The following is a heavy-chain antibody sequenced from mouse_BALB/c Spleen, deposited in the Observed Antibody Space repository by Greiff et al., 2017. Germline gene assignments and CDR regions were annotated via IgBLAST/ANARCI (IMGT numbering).Heavy chain of an antibody. CDR1: GFTFSSYA. D-gene: IGHD2-1*01. CDR2: ISSGGST. Sequence: EVKLMESGGGLVKPGGSLKLSCAASGFTFSSYAMSWVRQTPEKRLEWVASISSGGSTYYPDSVKGRFTISRDNARNILYLQMSSLRSEDTAMYYCASYGNSAWFAYWGQGTLVTVSA. V-gene: IGHV5-6-5*01. CDR3: ASYGNSAWFAY. J-gene: IGHJ3*01.